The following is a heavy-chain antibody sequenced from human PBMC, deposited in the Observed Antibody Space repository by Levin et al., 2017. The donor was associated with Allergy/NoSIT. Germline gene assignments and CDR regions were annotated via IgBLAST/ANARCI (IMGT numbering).Heavy chain of an antibody. V-gene: IGHV3-21*01. CDR3: ATQGNWNDPRYYYYYGMDV. J-gene: IGHJ6*02. Sequence: GGSLRLSCAASGFTFSSYSMNWVRQAPGKGLEWVSSISSSSSYIYYADSVKGRFTISRDNAKNSLYLQMNSLRAEDTAVYYCATQGNWNDPRYYYYYGMDVWGQGTTVTVSS. CDR1: GFTFSSYS. D-gene: IGHD1-1*01. CDR2: ISSSSSYI.